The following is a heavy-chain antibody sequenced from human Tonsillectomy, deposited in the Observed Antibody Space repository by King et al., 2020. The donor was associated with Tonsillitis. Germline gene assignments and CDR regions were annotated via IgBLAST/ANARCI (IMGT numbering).Heavy chain of an antibody. D-gene: IGHD3-10*01. CDR2: ISFDGSNK. CDR3: AKDRGDVEPGSCGMDV. V-gene: IGHV3-30*18. CDR1: GLTFSTFG. Sequence: VQLVQSGGGVVQPGRSLRLSCAASGLTFSTFGMHWVRPAPGKGLEWVAVISFDGSNKYYADSVKGRFTISRDNSKNTLYLQMNSLRAEDTAVYYCAKDRGDVEPGSCGMDVGGQGTTVTVSS. J-gene: IGHJ6*02.